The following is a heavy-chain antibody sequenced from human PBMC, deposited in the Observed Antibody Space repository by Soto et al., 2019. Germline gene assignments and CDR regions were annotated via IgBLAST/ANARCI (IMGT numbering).Heavy chain of an antibody. V-gene: IGHV1-18*01. D-gene: IGHD3-22*01. Sequence: ASVKVSCKASGYTFTSYGISWVRQAPGQGLEWMGWIRAYNGNTNYAQKLQGRVTMTTDTSTSTAYMELRSLSSDDTAVYYCATLRTSGYGGFDPCGQRTLVTVSS. J-gene: IGHJ5*02. CDR2: IRAYNGNT. CDR3: ATLRTSGYGGFDP. CDR1: GYTFTSYG.